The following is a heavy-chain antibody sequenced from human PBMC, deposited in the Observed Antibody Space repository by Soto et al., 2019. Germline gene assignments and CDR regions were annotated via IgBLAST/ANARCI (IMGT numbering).Heavy chain of an antibody. D-gene: IGHD3-22*01. CDR3: ARSLDYDTSGPYYFDA. V-gene: IGHV4-30-2*01. Sequence: QLQLQESGSGLVKPSQTLSLTCAVSGGSISSDDYSWSWIRQPPGKGLEWIGYIYDSGSPYYNPSLKRRVAISLDRSRNHFSLQLNSVTAADTAMYYCARSLDYDTSGPYYFDAWGQGTLVTVSS. CDR2: IYDSGSP. J-gene: IGHJ4*02. CDR1: GGSISSDDYS.